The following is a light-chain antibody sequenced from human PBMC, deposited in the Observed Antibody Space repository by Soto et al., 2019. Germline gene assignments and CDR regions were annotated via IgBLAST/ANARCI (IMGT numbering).Light chain of an antibody. V-gene: IGKV4-1*01. CDR1: QSVLSSSNNWNY. CDR2: WAS. Sequence: IVMTQSPDSLAVSLGETTTITCKSSQSVLSSSNNWNYLAWFQQKPGQPPKALIYWASTRESGVPDRISGSGSGTDFTLTISSLQAEDVAVYYCQQYYNSPITFGHGTRLEIK. J-gene: IGKJ5*01. CDR3: QQYYNSPIT.